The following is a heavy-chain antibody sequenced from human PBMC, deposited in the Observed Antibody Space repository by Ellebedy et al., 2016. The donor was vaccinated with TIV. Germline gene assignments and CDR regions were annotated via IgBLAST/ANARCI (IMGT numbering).Heavy chain of an antibody. J-gene: IGHJ6*03. D-gene: IGHD3-16*01. CDR3: TATANYGYLDV. Sequence: GESLKISCAASGFSFNNAWMSWVRQAPGKGLEWVGRIKSKTDGETTDHAAPVIGRFTISRDDSKNTLYLQMNSLKTEDTAVYYCTATANYGYLDVWGKGATVTVSS. CDR1: GFSFNNAW. CDR2: IKSKTDGETT. V-gene: IGHV3-15*01.